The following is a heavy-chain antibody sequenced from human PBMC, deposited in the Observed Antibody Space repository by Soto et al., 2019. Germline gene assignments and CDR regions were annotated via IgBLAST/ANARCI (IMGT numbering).Heavy chain of an antibody. Sequence: EVQLMESGGGLVQPGGSLRLSCAASGFTFSSYAMSWVRQAPGKGLEWVSVITGSGSTTYYADSVKGRFTISRDNSKNTLYLQMNGLRAGDTAVYYCARRGGALGYWGQGTLVTVSS. CDR1: GFTFSSYA. CDR3: ARRGGALGY. D-gene: IGHD3-16*01. J-gene: IGHJ4*02. V-gene: IGHV3-23*01. CDR2: ITGSGSTT.